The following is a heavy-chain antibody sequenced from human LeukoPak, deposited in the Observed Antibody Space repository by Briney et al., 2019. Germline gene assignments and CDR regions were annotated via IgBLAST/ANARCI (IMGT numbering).Heavy chain of an antibody. CDR3: AKDQGFTYYYDQDAFDI. Sequence: GGSLRLSCAASGFTFSSYGMHWVRQAPGKGLEWVAFIRYDGSNKYNADSVKGRLTISRDNSKNTLYLQMNSLRAEDTAVYYCAKDQGFTYYYDQDAFDIWGQGTMVTVSS. CDR2: IRYDGSNK. J-gene: IGHJ3*02. CDR1: GFTFSSYG. D-gene: IGHD3-22*01. V-gene: IGHV3-30*02.